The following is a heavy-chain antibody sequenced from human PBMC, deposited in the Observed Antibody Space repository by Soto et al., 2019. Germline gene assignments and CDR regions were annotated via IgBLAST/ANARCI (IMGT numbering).Heavy chain of an antibody. J-gene: IGHJ4*02. CDR2: IYYSGST. CDR3: AGTTVTTIMDY. CDR1: GGSISSSSYY. V-gene: IGHV4-39*01. D-gene: IGHD4-17*01. Sequence: SETLSLTCTVSGGSISSSSYYWGWIRQPPGKGLEWIGSIYYSGSTYYNPSLKSRVTISVDTSKNQFSLKLSSVTAADTAVYYCAGTTVTTIMDYWGQGTLVTVSS.